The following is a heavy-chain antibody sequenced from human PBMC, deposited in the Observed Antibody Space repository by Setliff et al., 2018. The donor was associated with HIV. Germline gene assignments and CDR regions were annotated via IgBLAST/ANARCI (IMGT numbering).Heavy chain of an antibody. V-gene: IGHV3-7*01. J-gene: IGHJ4*02. Sequence: GGSLRLSCAASGFTFSNYWMSWVRQAPGKGLEWVAHINQDGSEKNHVDGRFTISRDNARNSLYLQMNSLKADDTAVYYCARDVAGAATEFWGQGTLVTVSS. CDR3: ARDVAGAATEF. D-gene: IGHD6-19*01. CDR1: GFTFSNYW. CDR2: INQDGSEK.